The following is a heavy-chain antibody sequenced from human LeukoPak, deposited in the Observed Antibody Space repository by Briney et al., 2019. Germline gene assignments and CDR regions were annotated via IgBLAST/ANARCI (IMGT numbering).Heavy chain of an antibody. Sequence: GASVKVSCEASGYTFTGYYMHWVRQAPGQGLEWMGRINPNSGGTNYAQKFQGRVTMTRDTSISTAYMELSRLRSDATAVYYCARGGYCSSTSCQPDYWGQGTLVTVSS. CDR3: ARGGYCSSTSCQPDY. V-gene: IGHV1-2*06. CDR2: INPNSGGT. CDR1: GYTFTGYY. D-gene: IGHD2-2*01. J-gene: IGHJ4*02.